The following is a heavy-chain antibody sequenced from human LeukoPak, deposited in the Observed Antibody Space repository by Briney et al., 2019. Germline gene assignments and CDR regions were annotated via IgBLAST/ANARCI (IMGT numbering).Heavy chain of an antibody. D-gene: IGHD4-23*01. Sequence: HPGGTLRLSCAASGFTFISYAMSWLRQAPGKGLKWVSGISGSGGTTHYADSVKGRFTISRNNSKNTLYLQMNSLRAEDTAVYYCARRAGGYSRPYDYWGQGILVTVSS. V-gene: IGHV3-23*01. CDR3: ARRAGGYSRPYDY. J-gene: IGHJ4*02. CDR1: GFTFISYA. CDR2: ISGSGGTT.